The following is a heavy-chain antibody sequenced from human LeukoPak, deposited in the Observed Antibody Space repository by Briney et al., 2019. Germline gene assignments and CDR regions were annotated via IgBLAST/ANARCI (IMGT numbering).Heavy chain of an antibody. Sequence: SETLSLTCTVSGGSISSYYWSWLRQSAGKGLEWIGHISISGSTNYNPSLKSRVTMSVDTSKNQFSLKLSSVTAADTAVYYCARAINDYYYYMDVWGKGTTVTVS. CDR2: ISISGST. J-gene: IGHJ6*03. CDR1: GGSISSYY. CDR3: ARAINDYYYYMDV. V-gene: IGHV4-4*07. D-gene: IGHD3-9*01.